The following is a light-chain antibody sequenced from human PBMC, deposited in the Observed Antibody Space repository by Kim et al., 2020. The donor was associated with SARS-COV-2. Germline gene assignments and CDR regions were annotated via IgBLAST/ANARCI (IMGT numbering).Light chain of an antibody. Sequence: EIVMTQSPATLSVSPGERATLSCRASQSVGSHLAWYQQRPGQAPRLLIHGASTRAIGIPARFSGSGSGTEFTLTISNLQSEDFAVYYCQQYDKWPPFTFGPGTKVDIK. V-gene: IGKV3-15*01. J-gene: IGKJ3*01. CDR2: GAS. CDR3: QQYDKWPPFT. CDR1: QSVGSH.